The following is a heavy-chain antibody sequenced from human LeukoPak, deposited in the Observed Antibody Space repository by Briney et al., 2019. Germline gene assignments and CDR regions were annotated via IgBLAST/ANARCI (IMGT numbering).Heavy chain of an antibody. V-gene: IGHV4-61*02. CDR3: ARGDVEYSSTPDY. CDR2: IYTSGST. J-gene: IGHJ4*02. CDR1: GGSISSGSYY. D-gene: IGHD6-6*01. Sequence: SETLSLTCTVSGGSISSGSYYWSWTRQPAGKGLEWIGRIYTSGSTNYNPSLKSRVTISVDTSKNQFSLKLSSVTAADTAVYYCARGDVEYSSTPDYWGQGTLVTVSS.